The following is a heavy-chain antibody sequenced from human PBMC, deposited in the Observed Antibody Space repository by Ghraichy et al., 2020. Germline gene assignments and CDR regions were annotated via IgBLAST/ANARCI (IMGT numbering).Heavy chain of an antibody. J-gene: IGHJ3*02. Sequence: GESLNISCKGSGYSFTSYWISWVRQMPGKGLEWMGRIDPSDSYTNYSPSFQGHVTISADKSISTAYLQWSSLKASDTAMYYCASKGHGSGSYWAPWNRDAFDIWGQGTMVTVSS. V-gene: IGHV5-10-1*01. CDR2: IDPSDSYT. CDR1: GYSFTSYW. CDR3: ASKGHGSGSYWAPWNRDAFDI. D-gene: IGHD3-10*01.